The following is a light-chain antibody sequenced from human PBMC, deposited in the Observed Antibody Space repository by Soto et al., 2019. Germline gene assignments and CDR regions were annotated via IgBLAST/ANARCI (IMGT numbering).Light chain of an antibody. CDR1: TGAVTNGHY. CDR2: DTT. V-gene: IGLV7-46*01. Sequence: QAVVTQEPSLTVSPGGTVTLTCGSSTGAVTNGHYPYWFQQKPGQAPRTLIYDTTNRHSWTPARFSGSLLGCKAALTLSGAHPEDEAEYYCLLSYNGPYVFGTGTKVTVL. J-gene: IGLJ1*01. CDR3: LLSYNGPYV.